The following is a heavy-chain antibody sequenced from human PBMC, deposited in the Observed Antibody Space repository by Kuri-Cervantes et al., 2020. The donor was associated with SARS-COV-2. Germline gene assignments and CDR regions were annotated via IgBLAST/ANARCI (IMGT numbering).Heavy chain of an antibody. Sequence: ESLKISCTVSGGSISSHYWSWIRQPPGKGLEWIGYIYYSGSTNYNPSLKSRVTISVDTSKYQFSLKLSSVTAADTAVYYCARVPPLPTKGWYFDLWGRGTLVTVSS. CDR1: GGSISSHY. V-gene: IGHV4-59*11. CDR3: ARVPPLPTKGWYFDL. CDR2: IYYSGST. J-gene: IGHJ2*01. D-gene: IGHD5-12*01.